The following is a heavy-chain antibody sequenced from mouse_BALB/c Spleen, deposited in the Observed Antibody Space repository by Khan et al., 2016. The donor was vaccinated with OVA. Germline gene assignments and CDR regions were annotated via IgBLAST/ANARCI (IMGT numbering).Heavy chain of an antibody. Sequence: EVQLVESGPGLVKPSQSLSLTCTVTGYSITSGYAWNWIRQFPGNKLEWMGYISYSGGTSYNPSLRSRISITRDTSKNQFFLQLNSVTTEDTATDYCARKNYYGYAMDYWGQGTSVTVSS. J-gene: IGHJ4*01. D-gene: IGHD1-1*01. CDR3: ARKNYYGYAMDY. V-gene: IGHV3-2*02. CDR1: GYSITSGYA. CDR2: ISYSGGT.